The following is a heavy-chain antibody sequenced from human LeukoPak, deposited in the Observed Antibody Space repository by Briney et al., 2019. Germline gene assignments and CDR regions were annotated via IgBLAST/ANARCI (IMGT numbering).Heavy chain of an antibody. CDR2: ISSSSSYI. V-gene: IGHV3-21*01. CDR1: GFTFSSYS. CDR3: ARARYPVLSCDY. Sequence: PGGSLRLSCAASGFTFSSYSMNWVRQAPGKGLEWVSSISSSSSYIYYADSVKGRFTISRDNAKNTLYLQMNSLRAEDTAVYYCARARYPVLSCDYWGQGTLVTVSS. J-gene: IGHJ4*02. D-gene: IGHD1-26*01.